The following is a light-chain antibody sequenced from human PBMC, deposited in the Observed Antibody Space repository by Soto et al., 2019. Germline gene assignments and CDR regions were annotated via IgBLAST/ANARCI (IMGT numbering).Light chain of an antibody. CDR2: WAS. J-gene: IGKJ4*02. CDR3: QHYDTSPT. Sequence: MQSPSPDSLAVSLGERATINCKSSQSVLYSSNNKNYLSWYQQRPGQPPKLLIYWASTRESGVPDRFSGSGSWTAYTLTTISRLDPDEFVLYYRQHYDTSPTFGRGTKVDIK. CDR1: QSVLYSSNNKNY. V-gene: IGKV4-1*01.